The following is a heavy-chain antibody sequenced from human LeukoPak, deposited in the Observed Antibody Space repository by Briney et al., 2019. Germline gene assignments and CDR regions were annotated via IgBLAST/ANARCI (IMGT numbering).Heavy chain of an antibody. CDR2: IIPILGIA. J-gene: IGHJ6*03. D-gene: IGHD6-13*01. CDR1: GGTFSSYT. CDR3: ARDRKVAAATYYYYYMDV. V-gene: IGHV1-69*04. Sequence: SVTVSRTAPGGTFSSYTISRVRQAPGQGQEWMGRIIPILGIANYAQKFQGRVTITADKSTSTAYMELSSLRSEDTAVYYCARDRKVAAATYYYYYMDVWGKGTTVTFSS.